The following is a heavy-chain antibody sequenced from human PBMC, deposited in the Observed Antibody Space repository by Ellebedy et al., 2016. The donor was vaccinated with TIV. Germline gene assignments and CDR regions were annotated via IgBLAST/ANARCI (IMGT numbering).Heavy chain of an antibody. CDR1: GFSFSTSA. D-gene: IGHD3-9*01. J-gene: IGHJ3*01. Sequence: GGSLRLSXATSGFSFSTSAMHWVRQAPGKGLQWVAVLSYDGSNEYYGDPVKGRFTISRDISKNTLYLHMNSLRPDDTAVYYCARDGVLTGAFDLWGQGTMLTVSS. CDR2: LSYDGSNE. CDR3: ARDGVLTGAFDL. V-gene: IGHV3-30-3*01.